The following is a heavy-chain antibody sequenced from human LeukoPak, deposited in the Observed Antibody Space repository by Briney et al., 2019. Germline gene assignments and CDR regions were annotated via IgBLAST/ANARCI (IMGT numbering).Heavy chain of an antibody. V-gene: IGHV1-8*01. CDR1: GYTFTSYD. CDR3: AKGTNRGGGVDY. CDR2: MNPNSGNT. Sequence: ASVKVSCKASGYTFTSYDINWVRQATGQGLEWMGWMNPNSGNTGYAQKFQGRVTMTRNTSISTAYMELSSLKSEDTAVYYCAKGTNRGGGVDYWGQGTLVTVSS. J-gene: IGHJ4*02. D-gene: IGHD3-16*01.